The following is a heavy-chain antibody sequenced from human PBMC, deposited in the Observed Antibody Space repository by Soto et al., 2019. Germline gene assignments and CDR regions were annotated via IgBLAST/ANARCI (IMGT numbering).Heavy chain of an antibody. CDR1: GGSISSSSYY. V-gene: IGHV4-39*01. Sequence: SETLSLTCTVSGGSISSSSYYWGWIRQPPGKGLGWIGSIYYSGSTHNNPSLKSRVTLSVDTSKNQFSLRLRSVTAADTAVYYCERAGALVTAQVWFDPWGQGTLVTVSS. J-gene: IGHJ5*02. D-gene: IGHD2-21*02. CDR3: ERAGALVTAQVWFDP. CDR2: IYYSGST.